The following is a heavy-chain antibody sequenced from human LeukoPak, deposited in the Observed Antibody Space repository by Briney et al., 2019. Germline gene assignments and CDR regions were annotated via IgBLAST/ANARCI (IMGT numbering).Heavy chain of an antibody. CDR3: ARSSAGQRLVPHWFDP. Sequence: ASVKVSCKAPGYTFISYGISWVRQAPGQGLEWMGRISAYNGNTNYAQKLQGRVTMTTDTSTSTAYMELRSLRSDDTAVYYCARSSAGQRLVPHWFDPWGQGTLVTVSS. D-gene: IGHD6-13*01. V-gene: IGHV1-18*01. CDR2: ISAYNGNT. CDR1: GYTFISYG. J-gene: IGHJ5*02.